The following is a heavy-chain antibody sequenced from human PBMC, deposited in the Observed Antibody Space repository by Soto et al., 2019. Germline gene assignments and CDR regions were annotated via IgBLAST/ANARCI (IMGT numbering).Heavy chain of an antibody. CDR1: GFTFSSYA. CDR2: ISGSGGST. V-gene: IGHV3-23*01. D-gene: IGHD2-15*01. CDR3: AKTGYCSGGSCYKSDY. J-gene: IGHJ4*02. Sequence: WGSLRLSCAASGFTFSSYAMSWVRQAPGKGLEWVSAISGSGGSTYYADSVKGRFTISRDNSKNTLYLQMNSLRAEDTAVYYCAKTGYCSGGSCYKSDYWGQGTLVTVSS.